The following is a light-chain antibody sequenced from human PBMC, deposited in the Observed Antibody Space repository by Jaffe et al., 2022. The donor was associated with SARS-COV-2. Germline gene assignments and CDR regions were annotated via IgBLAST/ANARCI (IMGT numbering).Light chain of an antibody. CDR2: LGS. Sequence: DIVVTQSPLSLTVTPGEPASISCRSSQSLLNSVGIHCLNWYRQKPGQSPHLLIYLGSNRPSGVPDRFSVSSSGRDFTLTISRVEADDVGVYYCMQSLQTPFSFAQGTKLEIK. V-gene: IGKV2-28*01. CDR1: QSLLNSVGIHC. J-gene: IGKJ2*01. CDR3: MQSLQTPFS.